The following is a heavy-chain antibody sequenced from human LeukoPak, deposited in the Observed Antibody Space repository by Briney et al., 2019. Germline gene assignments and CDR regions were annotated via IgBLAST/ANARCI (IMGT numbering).Heavy chain of an antibody. D-gene: IGHD5-12*01. J-gene: IGHJ4*02. CDR2: ISPNSGGT. V-gene: IGHV1-2*02. CDR1: GYTFTGYH. CDR3: ARTRYSGYDFGSFDY. Sequence: ASVKVSCKASGYTFTGYHMHWVRQAPGQGLEWMGWISPNSGGTIYAQKFQGRVTMTRDTSISTAYMELSRLRSDDTAVYYCARTRYSGYDFGSFDYWGQGTLVTVSS.